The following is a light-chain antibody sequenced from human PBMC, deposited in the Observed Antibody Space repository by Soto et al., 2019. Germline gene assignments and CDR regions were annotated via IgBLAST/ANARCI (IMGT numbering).Light chain of an antibody. J-gene: IGKJ1*01. CDR3: QQSYSSPWT. CDR1: QSITAF. Sequence: DIQMTQSPSSLSASVGDRVTITCLTSQSITAFLNWYQQKPGKAPTLLIYSTSTLQSGVPSRFSGSGSGTDFTLTITGLHPEDFATYYCQQSYSSPWTFGQGTKVDIK. V-gene: IGKV1-39*01. CDR2: STS.